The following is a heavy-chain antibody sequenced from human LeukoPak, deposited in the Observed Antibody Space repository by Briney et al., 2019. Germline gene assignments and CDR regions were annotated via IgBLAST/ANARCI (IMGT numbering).Heavy chain of an antibody. Sequence: PSETLSLTCTVSGVSISSYYWSWIQQPPGKGLEWIGYIYYSGSTNYNPSLKSRVTISVDTSKNQFSLKLSSVTAADTAVYYCARVGGYYDSSGYFDYWGQGTLVTVSS. CDR3: ARVGGYYDSSGYFDY. D-gene: IGHD3-22*01. J-gene: IGHJ4*02. CDR2: IYYSGST. CDR1: GVSISSYY. V-gene: IGHV4-59*01.